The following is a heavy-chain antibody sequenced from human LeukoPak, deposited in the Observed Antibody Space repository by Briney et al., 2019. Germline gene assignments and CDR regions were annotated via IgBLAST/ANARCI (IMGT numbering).Heavy chain of an antibody. J-gene: IGHJ6*03. Sequence: PSETLSLTCAVYGGSFSGYYWSRIRQPPGKGLEWIGEINHSGSTNYNPSLKSRVTISVDTSKNQFSLKLSSVTAADTAVYYCARGRRFTAMVTGYYYYMDVWGKGTTVTVSS. V-gene: IGHV4-34*01. CDR1: GGSFSGYY. CDR3: ARGRRFTAMVTGYYYYMDV. D-gene: IGHD5-18*01. CDR2: INHSGST.